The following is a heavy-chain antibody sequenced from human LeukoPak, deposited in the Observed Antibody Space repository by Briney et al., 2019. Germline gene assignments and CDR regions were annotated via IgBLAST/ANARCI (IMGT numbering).Heavy chain of an antibody. D-gene: IGHD3-10*01. V-gene: IGHV3-30*19. CDR1: GFIFSSYG. Sequence: AGGSLRLSCAASGFIFSSYGMHWVRQAPGKGLEWVAVISYDGSNKYYADSVKGRFTISRDNSKNTLYLQMNSLRAEDTAVYYCARETSLWFGELKLNWFDPWGQGTLVTVSS. CDR2: ISYDGSNK. J-gene: IGHJ5*02. CDR3: ARETSLWFGELKLNWFDP.